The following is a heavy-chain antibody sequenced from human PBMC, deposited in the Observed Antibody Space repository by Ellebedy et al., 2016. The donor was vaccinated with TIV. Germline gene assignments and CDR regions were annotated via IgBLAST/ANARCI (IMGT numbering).Heavy chain of an antibody. J-gene: IGHJ4*02. V-gene: IGHV2-70*11. D-gene: IGHD3-16*01. CDR2: IDWEGDK. Sequence: SGPTLVKPTQTLTLTCTFSGFSLTTSGMCVSWIRQPSGKALEWLARIDWEGDKYYNKSLKTRLALSSDTSKNQVVLTMTNMDPVDTATYYCARYTTSSRHFDYWGQGTLVTVSS. CDR1: GFSLTTSGMC. CDR3: ARYTTSSRHFDY.